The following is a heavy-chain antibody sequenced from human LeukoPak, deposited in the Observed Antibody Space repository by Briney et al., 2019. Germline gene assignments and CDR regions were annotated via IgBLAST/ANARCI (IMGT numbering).Heavy chain of an antibody. Sequence: SETLSLTCTVSGGSIRSYYWSWIRQPPGKGLEWIGYIYYSGSTNYNPSLKSRVTISVDTSKNQFSLKLSSVTAADTAVYYCERVYYSNSYDYWYFDLWGRGTLVTVSS. CDR2: IYYSGST. CDR1: GGSIRSYY. D-gene: IGHD6-13*01. CDR3: ERVYYSNSYDYWYFDL. J-gene: IGHJ2*01. V-gene: IGHV4-59*01.